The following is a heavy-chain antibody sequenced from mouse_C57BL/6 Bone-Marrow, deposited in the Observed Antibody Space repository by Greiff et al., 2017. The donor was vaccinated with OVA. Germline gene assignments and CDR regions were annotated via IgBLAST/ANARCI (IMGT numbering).Heavy chain of an antibody. CDR2: ISSGGSYT. D-gene: IGHD1-1*01. J-gene: IGHJ2*01. CDR1: GFTFSSYG. V-gene: IGHV5-6*01. CDR3: ARLITTVDY. Sequence: EVKVVESGGDLVKPGGSLKLSCAASGFTFSSYGMSWVRQTPDKRLEWVATISSGGSYTYYPDSVKGRFTITSDNAKNTLYLQMSSLKAEDKAMYDSARLITTVDYWGQGTTLTVSS.